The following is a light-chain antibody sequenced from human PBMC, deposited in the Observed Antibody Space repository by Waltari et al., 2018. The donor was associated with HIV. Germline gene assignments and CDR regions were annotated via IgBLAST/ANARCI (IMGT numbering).Light chain of an antibody. V-gene: IGKV1-13*02. CDR2: AAS. J-gene: IGKJ4*01. CDR3: LHFAAYPTA. Sequence: AIQLTQSPSSLSASIGDRVTISCRASQDIGSALGWYHQAPGRSPKLLIYAASRLESGVPSRFNGSGSGTDFTLTISSLKSEDFATFYCLHFAAYPTAFGGGTKVEVK. CDR1: QDIGSA.